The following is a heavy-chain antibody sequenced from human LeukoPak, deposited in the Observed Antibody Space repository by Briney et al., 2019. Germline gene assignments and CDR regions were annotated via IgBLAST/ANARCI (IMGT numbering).Heavy chain of an antibody. V-gene: IGHV3-48*04. D-gene: IGHD1-26*01. CDR2: ISSSGSTI. Sequence: GGSLRLSCAASGFTFSSYSMNWVRQAPGKGLEWVSYISSSGSTIYYADSVKGRFTISRDNAKNSLYLQMNSLRAEDTAVYYCARERRELLYYYYMDVWGKGTTVTVSS. CDR3: ARERRELLYYYYMDV. CDR1: GFTFSSYS. J-gene: IGHJ6*03.